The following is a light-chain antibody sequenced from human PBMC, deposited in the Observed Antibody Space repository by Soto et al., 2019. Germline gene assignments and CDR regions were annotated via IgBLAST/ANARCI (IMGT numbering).Light chain of an antibody. Sequence: DIVMTQSPDSLAMSLGERATINCKSSQSVLASSNNKNLLAWYQQKPGQPPKLLIYGASTRESGVPDRFRGSGYATAFTHTISSLQAQYLAFYYWHQSYSYQHTFGGGTNVEIK. CDR2: GAS. J-gene: IGKJ4*01. CDR1: QSVLASSNNKNL. V-gene: IGKV4-1*01. CDR3: HQSYSYQHT.